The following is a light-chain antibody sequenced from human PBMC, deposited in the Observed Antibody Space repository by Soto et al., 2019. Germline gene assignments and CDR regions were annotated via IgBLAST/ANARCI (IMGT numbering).Light chain of an antibody. CDR3: SSYAGSNNYV. V-gene: IGLV2-8*01. Sequence: QSVLTQPPSASGSPRQSVTISCTGTSRGVGGYNYVSWYQLHPGKAPKLMIYGVTKRPSGVPDRFSGSKSGNTASLTVSGLQAEDEADYYCSSYAGSNNYVFGTGTKVTVL. CDR1: SRGVGGYNY. J-gene: IGLJ1*01. CDR2: GVT.